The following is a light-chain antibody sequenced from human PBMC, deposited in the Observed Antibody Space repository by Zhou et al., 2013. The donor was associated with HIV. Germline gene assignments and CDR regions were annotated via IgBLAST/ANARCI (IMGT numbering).Light chain of an antibody. J-gene: IGKJ1*01. CDR1: QNISSY. V-gene: IGKV1-39*01. CDR3: QQSDTTPRT. Sequence: DIQMTQSPSSLSASVGDRVTITCRASQNISSYLNWYQQKLGKAPKLLIYDASSLQSGVPPRFSGSGSGTDFTLTISSLQPEDFATYYCQQSDTTPRTFGQGTKVEIK. CDR2: DAS.